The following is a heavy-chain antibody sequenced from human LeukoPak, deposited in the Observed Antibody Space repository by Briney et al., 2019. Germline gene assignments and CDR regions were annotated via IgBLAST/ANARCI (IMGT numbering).Heavy chain of an antibody. D-gene: IGHD3-10*01. V-gene: IGHV4-4*02. CDR3: ARAPLWFGEWPGYNWFDP. Sequence: SGTLSLTCAVSGGSISSSNWWSWIRQPPGKGLEWIGEIYHSGSTNYNPSLKSRVTISVDKSKTQFSLKLSSVTAADTAVYYCARAPLWFGEWPGYNWFDPWGQGTLVTVSS. CDR2: IYHSGST. CDR1: GGSISSSNW. J-gene: IGHJ5*02.